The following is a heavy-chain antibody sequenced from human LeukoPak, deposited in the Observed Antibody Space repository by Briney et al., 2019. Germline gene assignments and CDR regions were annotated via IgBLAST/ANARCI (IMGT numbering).Heavy chain of an antibody. CDR1: GYSFTSYW. D-gene: IGHD1-14*01. CDR3: VRRPPSVGTGIDS. J-gene: IGHJ4*02. V-gene: IGHV5-51*01. CDR2: IYPGDSDT. Sequence: GESLKISCKGSGYSFTSYWIGWVRQMPGKGLEWMGIIYPGDSDTRYSPSFQGQVTISADKSISTAYLQWSSLKSSDTATYYCVRRPPSVGTGIDSWGQGTLVAVSS.